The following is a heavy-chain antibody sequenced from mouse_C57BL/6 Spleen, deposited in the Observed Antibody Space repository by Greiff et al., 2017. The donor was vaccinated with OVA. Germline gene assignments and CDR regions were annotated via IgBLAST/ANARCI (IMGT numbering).Heavy chain of an antibody. CDR3: ARRRETGLDY. J-gene: IGHJ2*01. CDR2: IDPSDSYT. D-gene: IGHD4-1*01. V-gene: IGHV1-59*01. Sequence: VQLQQPGAELVRPGTSVKLSCKASGYTFTSYWMHWVKQRPGQGLEWIGVIDPSDSYTNYNQKFKGKATLTVDTSSSTAYMQLSSLTSEDSAVYYCARRRETGLDYWGQGTTLTVSS. CDR1: GYTFTSYW.